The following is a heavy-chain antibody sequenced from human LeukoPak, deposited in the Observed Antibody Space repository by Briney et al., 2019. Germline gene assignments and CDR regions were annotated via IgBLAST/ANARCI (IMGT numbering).Heavy chain of an antibody. CDR2: ISGSGGST. V-gene: IGHV3-23*01. CDR3: LRGDRRDY. J-gene: IGHJ4*02. Sequence: GGSLRLSCAASGFTFSSYVMSWVRQAPGKGPEWVSTISGSGGSTYYADSVKGRFTISRDNAKDSVYLQMSSLRVEDTAVYYCLRGDRRDYWGQGTLVTVSS. CDR1: GFTFSSYV.